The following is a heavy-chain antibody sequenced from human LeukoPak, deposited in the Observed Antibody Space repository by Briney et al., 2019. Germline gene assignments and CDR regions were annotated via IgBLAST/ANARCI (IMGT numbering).Heavy chain of an antibody. CDR3: ASHSLLRFLEWLSD. CDR1: GGSISSSSYY. CDR2: IYYSGST. Sequence: SETLSLTCTVSGGSISSSSYYWGWIRQPPGKGLEWIGSIYYSGSTYYNPSLKSRVTISVDTSKNQFSLKLSSVTAADTAVYYCASHSLLRFLEWLSDWGQGTLVTVSS. D-gene: IGHD3-3*01. V-gene: IGHV4-39*07. J-gene: IGHJ4*02.